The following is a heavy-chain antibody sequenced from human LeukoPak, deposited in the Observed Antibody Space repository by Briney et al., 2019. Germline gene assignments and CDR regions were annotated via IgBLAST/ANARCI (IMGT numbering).Heavy chain of an antibody. J-gene: IGHJ6*03. Sequence: SVTVSCKASGGTFSSYAISWVRQAPGQGLEWMGGIIPIFGTANYAQKFQGRVTITTDESTSTAYMELSSLRSEDTAVYYCARAASPVVVVPAASMDVWGKGTTVTVSS. V-gene: IGHV1-69*05. D-gene: IGHD2-2*01. CDR2: IIPIFGTA. CDR1: GGTFSSYA. CDR3: ARAASPVVVVPAASMDV.